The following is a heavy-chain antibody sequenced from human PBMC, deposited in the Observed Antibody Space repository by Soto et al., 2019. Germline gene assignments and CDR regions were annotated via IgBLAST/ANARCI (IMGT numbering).Heavy chain of an antibody. CDR3: ARQVSSAWPPYYYDMDV. CDR1: GDYNSSYY. V-gene: IGHV4-59*08. CDR2: ISYSGST. J-gene: IGHJ6*02. D-gene: IGHD6-25*01. Sequence: SSETLSVTCTVSGDYNSSYYWSWIRQPPGKGLEWIGYISYSGSTNYNPSLKSRVTISVDTSKNQVSLKLSSVTAADTAMYFCARQVSSAWPPYYYDMDVWGQGTTVTVSS.